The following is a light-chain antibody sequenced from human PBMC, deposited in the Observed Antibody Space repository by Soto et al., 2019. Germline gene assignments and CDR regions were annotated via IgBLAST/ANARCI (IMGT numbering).Light chain of an antibody. J-gene: IGLJ1*01. CDR1: SSDIGSYT. Sequence: QSVLIQPPSASGTPGQRVTVSCSGCSSDIGSYTVNWYQQLPGAAPKLLIYSNRKRPSGVPDRVSASKSGTSASLAISGLQSEDEAEYYCAAWDDSLNGYVFGPGTKVTVL. V-gene: IGLV1-44*01. CDR3: AAWDDSLNGYV. CDR2: SNR.